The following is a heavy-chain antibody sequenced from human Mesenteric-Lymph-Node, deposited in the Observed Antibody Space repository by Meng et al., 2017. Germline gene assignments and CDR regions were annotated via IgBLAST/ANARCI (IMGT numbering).Heavy chain of an antibody. V-gene: IGHV1-18*01. D-gene: IGHD3-10*01. CDR3: ARVQLFYYGSGNSFDY. CDR2: ITGYNGNT. CDR1: GYTFNSYG. Sequence: ASVKVFCKASGYTFNSYGISWVRQAPGQGLEWLGWITGYNGNTNFAQKFQGRVTMTTDTSTSTAYMELRTLRSDDTAVYYCARVQLFYYGSGNSFDYWGQGTLVTVSS. J-gene: IGHJ4*02.